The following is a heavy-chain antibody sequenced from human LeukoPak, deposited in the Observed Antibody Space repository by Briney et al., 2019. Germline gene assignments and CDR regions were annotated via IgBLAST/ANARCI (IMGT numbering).Heavy chain of an antibody. D-gene: IGHD4-17*01. J-gene: IGHJ1*01. CDR2: ISGSGGST. V-gene: IGHV3-23*01. Sequence: GGSLRLSCAASGFTFSSYAMSWVRQAPGKGLEWVSAISGSGGSTYYADSVKGRFTISRDNSKNTLYLQMNSLRAEDTAVYYYTLGDYIEYFQHWGQGTLVTVSS. CDR3: TLGDYIEYFQH. CDR1: GFTFSSYA.